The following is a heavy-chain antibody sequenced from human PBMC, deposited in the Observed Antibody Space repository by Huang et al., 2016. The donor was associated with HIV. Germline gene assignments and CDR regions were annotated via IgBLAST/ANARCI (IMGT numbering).Heavy chain of an antibody. J-gene: IGHJ3*01. CDR1: CYSFTDYG. Sequence: QAQLMQSGPVVKKPGASVKVSCKPSCYSFTDYGITWVRQAPGQGPAWVGWISAFNGDTEIAQRVQGRVTLTTDTSTSMAYMELRSLRFDDTAVYFCARDPKYHRIGYYRQRRGIDVWGQGTMVSVSS. CDR3: ARDPKYHRIGYYRQRRGIDV. D-gene: IGHD3-22*01. V-gene: IGHV1-18*01. CDR2: ISAFNGDT.